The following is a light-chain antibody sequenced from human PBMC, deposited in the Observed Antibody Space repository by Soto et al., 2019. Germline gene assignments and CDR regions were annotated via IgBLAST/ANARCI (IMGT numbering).Light chain of an antibody. CDR1: SGHSSYA. CDR3: QTWGTGTCVV. V-gene: IGLV4-69*01. Sequence: QPVLTQSPSASASLGASVKLTCTLSSGHSSYAIAWHQQQPEKGPRYLMKLNSDGSHSKGDGIPDRFSGSSSGAERYLTISSLQSEDEADYYCQTWGTGTCVVFGGGTKLTVL. CDR2: LNSDGSH. J-gene: IGLJ2*01.